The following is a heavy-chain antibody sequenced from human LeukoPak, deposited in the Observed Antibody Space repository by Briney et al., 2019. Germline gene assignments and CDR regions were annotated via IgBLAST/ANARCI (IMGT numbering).Heavy chain of an antibody. D-gene: IGHD6-13*01. V-gene: IGHV4-34*01. CDR3: ARVDVGSSSWEALDY. Sequence: PSETLSLTCVVYGGSFSGYYWSWIRQPPGKGLEWIGEINHSGSTNYNPSLKSRVTISVDTSKNQFSLKLSSVTAADTAVYYCARVDVGSSSWEALDYWGQGTLVTVSS. J-gene: IGHJ4*02. CDR2: INHSGST. CDR1: GGSFSGYY.